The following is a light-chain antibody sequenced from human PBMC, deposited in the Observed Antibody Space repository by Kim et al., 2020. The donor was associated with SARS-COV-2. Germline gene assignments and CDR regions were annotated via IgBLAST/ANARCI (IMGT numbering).Light chain of an antibody. J-gene: IGKJ3*01. Sequence: ASIGDGITITCRRSQAISNYLAWYQQRPGKVPTLLIFGATALQSGVPSRFSGSGSGTDFSLTISSLQPEDVATYYCQKLDSAPYTFGPGTKVDIK. V-gene: IGKV1-27*01. CDR1: QAISNY. CDR2: GAT. CDR3: QKLDSAPYT.